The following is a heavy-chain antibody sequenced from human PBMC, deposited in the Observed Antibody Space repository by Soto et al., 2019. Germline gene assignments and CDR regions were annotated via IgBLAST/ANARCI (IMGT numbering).Heavy chain of an antibody. CDR3: ARGSWYYCFDG. CDR1: GFTLSDYY. J-gene: IGHJ4*02. V-gene: IGHV3-11*01. D-gene: IGHD6-13*01. Sequence: QVQLVESGGGLVKPGGSLTLSCVGSGFTLSDYYMSWIRQAPGKGLEWVAYIGHTGSPIFYADSVKGRFTISRDNAKNSLYLQMNSLRAEDTALYYCARGSWYYCFDGWGQGTLVTVSS. CDR2: IGHTGSPI.